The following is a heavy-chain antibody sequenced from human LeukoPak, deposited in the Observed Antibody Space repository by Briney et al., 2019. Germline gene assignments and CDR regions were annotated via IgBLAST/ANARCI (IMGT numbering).Heavy chain of an antibody. J-gene: IGHJ4*02. CDR2: IYYSGST. V-gene: IGHV4-61*01. CDR3: ARGWGRYCSSTNCSRAFAY. D-gene: IGHD2-2*01. CDR1: GGSVSSGSYY. Sequence: SETLSLTCTVSGGSVSSGSYYWSWIRQPPGKGLEWIGYIYYSGSTNYNPSLKSRVTISVDTSKNQFSLKLSSVTAADTAVYYCARGWGRYCSSTNCSRAFAYWGQGTLVTVSS.